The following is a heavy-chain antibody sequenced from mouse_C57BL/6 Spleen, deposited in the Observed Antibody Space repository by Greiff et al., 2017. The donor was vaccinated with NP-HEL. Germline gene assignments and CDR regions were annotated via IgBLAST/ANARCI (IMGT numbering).Heavy chain of an antibody. J-gene: IGHJ4*01. CDR1: GFSFNTYA. D-gene: IGHD2-3*01. CDR3: VRPDGYSYYAMDY. V-gene: IGHV10-1*01. Sequence: DVMLVESGGGLVQPKGSLKLSCAASGFSFNTYAMNWVRQAPGKGLEWVARIRSKSNNYATYYADSVKDRFTISRDDSESMLYLQMNNLKTEDTAMYYCVRPDGYSYYAMDYWGQGTSVTVSS. CDR2: IRSKSNNYAT.